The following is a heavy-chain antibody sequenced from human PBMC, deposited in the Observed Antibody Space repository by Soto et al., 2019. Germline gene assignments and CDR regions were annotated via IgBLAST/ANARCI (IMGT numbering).Heavy chain of an antibody. CDR3: ASDDEGRSYCDLGY. CDR1: GFTFSSYV. D-gene: IGHD3-10*01. V-gene: IGHV3-30-3*01. Sequence: QVQLVESGGGVVQPGRSLTLSCVASGFTFSSYVIHWVRQTPDKGLEWVAFISRDGSNAYYADSVKGRFTISRDNSKNTLYLEMNSLRAEDTAVYYCASDDEGRSYCDLGYWGQGTLVIVSS. J-gene: IGHJ4*02. CDR2: ISRDGSNA.